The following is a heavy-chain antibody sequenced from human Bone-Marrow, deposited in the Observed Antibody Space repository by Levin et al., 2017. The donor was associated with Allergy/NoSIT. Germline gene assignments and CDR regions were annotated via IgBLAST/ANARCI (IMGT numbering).Heavy chain of an antibody. J-gene: IGHJ4*02. CDR3: ARDIPQVGATAY. Sequence: PGGSLRLSCQASGFTFSDYFMTWIRQAPGKGLEWISYISSSGSHTDYADSVKGRFTISRDNAKNSLYLQMNSLRAEDTALYYCARDIPQVGATAYWGQGALVTVSS. CDR2: ISSSGSHT. CDR1: GFTFSDYF. D-gene: IGHD1-26*01. V-gene: IGHV3-11*05.